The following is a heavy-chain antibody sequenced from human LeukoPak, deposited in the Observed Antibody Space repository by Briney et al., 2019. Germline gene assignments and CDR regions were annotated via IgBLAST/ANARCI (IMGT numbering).Heavy chain of an antibody. J-gene: IGHJ4*02. Sequence: GGSLRLSCSASGFTFSSYTIHWVRQAPGKGLEFVSAITNNGGSTYYADSVKGRFTISRDNSKNTVYLQMSSLRAEDTAVYYCVIVRGYFDSSGSDYWGQGTLVTVSS. V-gene: IGHV3-64D*06. CDR2: ITNNGGST. D-gene: IGHD3-9*01. CDR1: GFTFSSYT. CDR3: VIVRGYFDSSGSDY.